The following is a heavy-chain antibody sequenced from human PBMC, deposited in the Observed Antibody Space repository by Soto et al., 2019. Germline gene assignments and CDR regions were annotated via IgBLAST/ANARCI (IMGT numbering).Heavy chain of an antibody. Sequence: QVQLQESGPGLVKPSQSLSLTCTVSGGSISSGNYCWSWIRQPPGKGLEWIGFIHYSGSSYYNPSLKSRVTISVDTSKNQFSLKLDSVTAAVTAVYYCARDLDTATYFDYWGHGTLVTVSS. CDR1: GGSISSGNYC. D-gene: IGHD5-18*01. CDR2: IHYSGSS. CDR3: ARDLDTATYFDY. J-gene: IGHJ4*01. V-gene: IGHV4-30-4*01.